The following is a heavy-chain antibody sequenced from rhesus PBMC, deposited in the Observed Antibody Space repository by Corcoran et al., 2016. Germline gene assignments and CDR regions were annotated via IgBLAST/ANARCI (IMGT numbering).Heavy chain of an antibody. D-gene: IGHD1-44*02. Sequence: QLQLQESGPGLVKPSETLSLTCAVSGGSISSNYWSWIRQPPGKGLDWIGRISGSGGSTDYNPSLKSRVTLSVDTSKNQLSLQLSSVTTADTAVYYCARRYSGSYSFDYWGQGVLVTVSS. CDR2: ISGSGGST. CDR1: GGSISSNY. CDR3: ARRYSGSYSFDY. V-gene: IGHV4-173*01. J-gene: IGHJ4*01.